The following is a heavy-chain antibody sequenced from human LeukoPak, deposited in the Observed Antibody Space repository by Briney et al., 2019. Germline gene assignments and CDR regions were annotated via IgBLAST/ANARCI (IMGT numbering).Heavy chain of an antibody. J-gene: IGHJ4*02. Sequence: SETLSLTCAVYGGSFSGYYWSWIRQPPGKGLEWIGEINHSGSTNYNPSLKSRVTISVDTSKNQFSLKLSSVTAADTAVYYCARPPYSSSWFGIDYWGQGTLVTVSS. CDR1: GGSFSGYY. CDR2: INHSGST. D-gene: IGHD6-13*01. CDR3: ARPPYSSSWFGIDY. V-gene: IGHV4-34*01.